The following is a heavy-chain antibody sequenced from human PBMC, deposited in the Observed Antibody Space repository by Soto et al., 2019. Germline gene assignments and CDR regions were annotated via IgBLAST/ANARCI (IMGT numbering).Heavy chain of an antibody. CDR2: FDPDDGET. CDR1: GYTLTELS. Sequence: ASVKVSCKVSGYTLTELSMHWVRQAPGKGREWMGGFDPDDGETIYAQKFQGRVTMTEDTSTDTAYMELSGLRAGDTAVYYCATGRHSYDYVYNWFDPWGQGTLVTVSS. D-gene: IGHD5-12*01. V-gene: IGHV1-24*01. CDR3: ATGRHSYDYVYNWFDP. J-gene: IGHJ5*02.